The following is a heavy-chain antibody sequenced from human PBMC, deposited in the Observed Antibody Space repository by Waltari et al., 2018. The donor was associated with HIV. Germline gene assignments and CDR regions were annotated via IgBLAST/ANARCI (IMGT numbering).Heavy chain of an antibody. CDR3: AREKAVVADY. Sequence: EVQLVESGGGLVQPGGSLGLSRAASGFTFSSYEMNWVRQAPGKGLEWVSYISSSGGTIYYADAVKGRFTISRDNAKRTLYLQMNSLRAEDTAVYYCAREKAVVADYWGQGTLVTVSS. CDR1: GFTFSSYE. D-gene: IGHD2-15*01. CDR2: ISSSGGTI. J-gene: IGHJ4*02. V-gene: IGHV3-48*03.